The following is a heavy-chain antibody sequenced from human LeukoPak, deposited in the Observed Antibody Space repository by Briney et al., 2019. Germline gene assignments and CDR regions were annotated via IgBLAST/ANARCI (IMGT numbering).Heavy chain of an antibody. V-gene: IGHV3-23*01. D-gene: IGHD5-18*01. Sequence: GGSLRLSCVASGFTFSSYAMSWVRQAPGKGLEWVSDINVSGARTYYADSVKDRFTISRDNSENTLYLQMNSLRVEDTAVYYCAKKEGYSYGYANWGQGTLVTVSS. CDR2: INVSGART. J-gene: IGHJ4*02. CDR3: AKKEGYSYGYAN. CDR1: GFTFSSYA.